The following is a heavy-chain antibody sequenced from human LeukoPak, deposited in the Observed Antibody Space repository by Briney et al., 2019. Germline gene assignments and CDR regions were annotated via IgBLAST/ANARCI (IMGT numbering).Heavy chain of an antibody. J-gene: IGHJ4*02. D-gene: IGHD3-10*01. Sequence: GASVKVSCKASGYTFTSYDINWVRQATGQGLEWMGWMNPNSGNTGCAQKFQGRVTITRNTSISTAYMELSSLRSEDTAVYYCARGLISVRGVINVWGQGTLVTVSS. V-gene: IGHV1-8*03. CDR2: MNPNSGNT. CDR3: ARGLISVRGVINV. CDR1: GYTFTSYD.